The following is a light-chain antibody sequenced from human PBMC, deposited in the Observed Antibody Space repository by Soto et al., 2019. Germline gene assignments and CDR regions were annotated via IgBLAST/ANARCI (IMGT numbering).Light chain of an antibody. J-gene: IGLJ1*01. CDR1: SSDVGGYNY. CDR2: EVN. CDR3: SSYAGSRNV. Sequence: QSVLTQPPSASGSPGQSVAISCTGTSSDVGGYNYVSWYQQHPGKAPKLMIYEVNKRPSGVPDRFSGSKSGNTASLTVSGLQAEDGADYYCSSYAGSRNVFGTGTKVTV. V-gene: IGLV2-8*01.